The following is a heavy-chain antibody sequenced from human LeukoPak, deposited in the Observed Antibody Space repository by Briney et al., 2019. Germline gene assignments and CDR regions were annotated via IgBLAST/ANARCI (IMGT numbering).Heavy chain of an antibody. J-gene: IGHJ5*02. CDR2: IYPGDSDT. CDR1: GYSFTSYW. D-gene: IGHD3-3*01. Sequence: GESLKISCKGSGYSFTSYWIGWVRQMPGKGLEWMGIIYPGDSDTRYSPSFQGQVTISADKSISTAYLQWSSLKASDTAMYSCARKLALYYDFWSGENWFDPWGQGTLVTVSS. CDR3: ARKLALYYDFWSGENWFDP. V-gene: IGHV5-51*01.